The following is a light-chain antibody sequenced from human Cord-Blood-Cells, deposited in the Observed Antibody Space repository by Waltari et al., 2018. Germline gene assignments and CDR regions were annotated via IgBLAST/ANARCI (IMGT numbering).Light chain of an antibody. Sequence: QSALTQPASVSGSPGQSITISCTGTSSDVGGYNYVSWYQQHPGKAPKLMIYEVSNRPSGVSNRFSGSKSGNTVSLTISGLQAEDEADYYCSSYTSSSTLRVFGTGTKVTVL. J-gene: IGLJ1*01. CDR3: SSYTSSSTLRV. V-gene: IGLV2-14*01. CDR2: EVS. CDR1: SSDVGGYNY.